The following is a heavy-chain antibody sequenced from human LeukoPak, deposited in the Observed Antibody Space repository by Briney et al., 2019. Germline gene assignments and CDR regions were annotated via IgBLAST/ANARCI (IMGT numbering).Heavy chain of an antibody. CDR2: INPNSGGT. V-gene: IGHV1-2*02. CDR1: GYTFTGYY. CDR3: ARYNYGSGSYYTFDY. D-gene: IGHD3-10*01. Sequence: ASVKVSYKASGYTFTGYYLHWVRQAPGQGLEWMGWINPNSGGTNYAQKFQGRVTMTRGTSIGTAYMELSRLRSDDTAVYYCARYNYGSGSYYTFDYWGQGTLVTVSS. J-gene: IGHJ4*02.